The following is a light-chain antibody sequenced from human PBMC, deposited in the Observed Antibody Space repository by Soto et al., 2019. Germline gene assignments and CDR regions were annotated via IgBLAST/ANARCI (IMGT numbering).Light chain of an antibody. J-gene: IGLJ2*01. CDR3: NSYAGSNNLV. CDR1: SSDIGAYNY. V-gene: IGLV2-8*01. Sequence: QLVLTQPPSTSGSPGQSVSISCTGTSSDIGAYNYVSWYQEHPGKAPKLIIYEVSKRPSGVPDRFSGSKSGNTASLTVSGLQAEDEGNYYCNSYAGSNNLVFGGGTKVTVL. CDR2: EVS.